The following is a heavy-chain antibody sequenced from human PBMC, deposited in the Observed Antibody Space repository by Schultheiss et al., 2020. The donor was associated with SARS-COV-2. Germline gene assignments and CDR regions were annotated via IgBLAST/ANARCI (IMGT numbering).Heavy chain of an antibody. CDR3: ARHRRYYYDSSGYRDAFDI. Sequence: SETLSLTCTVSGGSISSYYWSWIRQPPGKGLEWIGYIYYSGSTNYNPSLKSRVTISVDTSKNQFSLKLSSVTAADTAVYYCARHRRYYYDSSGYRDAFDIWGQGTMVTVSS. CDR1: GGSISSYY. CDR2: IYYSGST. D-gene: IGHD3-22*01. J-gene: IGHJ3*02. V-gene: IGHV4-59*08.